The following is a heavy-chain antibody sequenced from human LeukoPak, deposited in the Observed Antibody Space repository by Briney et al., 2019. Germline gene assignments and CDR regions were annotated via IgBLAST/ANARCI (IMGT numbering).Heavy chain of an antibody. V-gene: IGHV4-59*01. J-gene: IGHJ4*02. D-gene: IGHD1-26*01. CDR1: GGSISSYY. CDR2: IYYSGST. Sequence: SETLSLTCTVSGGSISSYYWSWIRQPPGKGLEWIGYIYYSGSTNYNPYLKSRVTISVDTSKNQFSLKLSSVTAADTAVYYCARGDIVGATIYYFDYWGQGTLVTVSS. CDR3: ARGDIVGATIYYFDY.